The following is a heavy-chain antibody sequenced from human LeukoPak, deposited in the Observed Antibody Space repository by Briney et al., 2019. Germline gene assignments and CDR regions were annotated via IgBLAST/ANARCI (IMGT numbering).Heavy chain of an antibody. D-gene: IGHD2-8*01. CDR2: FNPSSGST. J-gene: IGHJ4*02. V-gene: IGHV1-46*01. CDR3: ARQPMGMVYALDY. Sequence: GASVNVSCKASGYTFTSYYMHWVRQAAGQGLEWMGIFNPSSGSTSYAQKFQGRVTMTRDTSTSTVYMELSSLRSEDTAVYYCARQPMGMVYALDYWGQGTLVTVSS. CDR1: GYTFTSYY.